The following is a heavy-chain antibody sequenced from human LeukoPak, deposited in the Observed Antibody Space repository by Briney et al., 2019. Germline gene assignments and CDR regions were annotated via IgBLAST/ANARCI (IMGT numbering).Heavy chain of an antibody. CDR1: GFSFRSYG. V-gene: IGHV3-33*01. D-gene: IGHD1-14*01. Sequence: GRSLRLSFAASGFSFRSYGMQSVRQAPGKGLGWVVVIWDDGSNKYYPDSVKGRFTISRDNSKKTLYLQLNTLRAEDTVVYYGASGRAVDRSYYFVYWGQGALVTVSS. CDR2: IWDDGSNK. J-gene: IGHJ4*02. CDR3: ASGRAVDRSYYFVY.